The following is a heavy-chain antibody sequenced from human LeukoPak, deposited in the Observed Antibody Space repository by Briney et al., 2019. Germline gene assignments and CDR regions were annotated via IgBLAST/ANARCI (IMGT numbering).Heavy chain of an antibody. J-gene: IGHJ4*02. Sequence: PGESLKISCKGSGYSFTSYWIGWVRQMPGKGLEWMGIIYPGDSDTRYSPSFQGQVTISADKSISTAYLQWSSLKASDTAMYYCARRPNRDGYNSYYFDYWGQGTLVTVSS. CDR1: GYSFTSYW. CDR2: IYPGDSDT. D-gene: IGHD5-24*01. V-gene: IGHV5-51*01. CDR3: ARRPNRDGYNSYYFDY.